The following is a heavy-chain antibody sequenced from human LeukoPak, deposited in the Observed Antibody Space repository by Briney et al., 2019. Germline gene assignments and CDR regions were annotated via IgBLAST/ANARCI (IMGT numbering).Heavy chain of an antibody. V-gene: IGHV3-30*18. Sequence: PGGSLRLSCAASGFTFSSYAMHWVRQAPGKGLERVAVISYDGSNKYYADSVKGRFTISRDNSKNTLYLQMNSLRAEDTAVYYCAKDIVLMVYAYDYWGQGTLVTVSS. CDR2: ISYDGSNK. D-gene: IGHD2-8*01. CDR1: GFTFSSYA. CDR3: AKDIVLMVYAYDY. J-gene: IGHJ4*02.